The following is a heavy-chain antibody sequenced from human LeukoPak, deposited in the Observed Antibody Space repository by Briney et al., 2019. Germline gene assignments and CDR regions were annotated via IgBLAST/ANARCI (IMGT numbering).Heavy chain of an antibody. CDR2: INHSGST. D-gene: IGHD1-26*01. Sequence: PSETLSLTCAVYGGSFSGYYWSWIRQPPGKGLEWIGEINHSGSTNYNPSLKSRVTISVDTSKNQFSLKLGSVTAADTAVYYCATSRWGRFGYWGQGTLVTVSS. CDR3: ATSRWGRFGY. CDR1: GGSFSGYY. J-gene: IGHJ4*02. V-gene: IGHV4-34*01.